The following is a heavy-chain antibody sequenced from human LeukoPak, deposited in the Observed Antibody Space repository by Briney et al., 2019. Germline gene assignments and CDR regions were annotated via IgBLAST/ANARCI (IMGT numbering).Heavy chain of an antibody. CDR2: ISAYNGNT. V-gene: IGHV1-18*04. Sequence: ASVKVSCMASGYSFTGYGINWVRQAPGQGLEWMGWISAYNGNTNYAQKVQGRVTMTTDTSTSTAHMELRSLRSDDTAVYYCARVTEIVATSHYYGMDVWGKGTTVTVSS. D-gene: IGHD5-12*01. CDR3: ARVTEIVATSHYYGMDV. J-gene: IGHJ6*04. CDR1: GYSFTGYG.